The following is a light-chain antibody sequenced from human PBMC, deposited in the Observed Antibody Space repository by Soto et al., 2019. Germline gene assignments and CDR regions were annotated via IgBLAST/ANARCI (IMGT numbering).Light chain of an antibody. J-gene: IGLJ2*01. CDR2: GNS. V-gene: IGLV1-40*01. CDR1: SSNIGAGYD. Sequence: QSVLTQPPSVSGAPGQRVTISCTGSSSNIGAGYDVHWYQQLPGTAPKLLIYGNSNRPSGVPDRFSGSKSGTSASLAITGXXXXXXAXXXCQSYDSSLSGSHVVFGGGTKLTVL. CDR3: QSYDSSLSGSHVV.